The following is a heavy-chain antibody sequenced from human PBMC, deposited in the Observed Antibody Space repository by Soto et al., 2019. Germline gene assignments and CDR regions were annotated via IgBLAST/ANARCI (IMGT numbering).Heavy chain of an antibody. CDR2: ISSSSSYT. V-gene: IGHV3-11*06. CDR1: GFTFSDYY. J-gene: IGHJ4*02. Sequence: QVQLVESGGGLVKPGGSLRLSCAASGFTFSDYYMSWIRQAPGKGLEWVSYISSSSSYTNCADSVKGRFTIARDNAKNSLYLQMNSLRAEDTAVYYCARDGGDTRSGSLDYWGQGTLFTVSS. CDR3: ARDGGDTRSGSLDY. D-gene: IGHD2-21*02.